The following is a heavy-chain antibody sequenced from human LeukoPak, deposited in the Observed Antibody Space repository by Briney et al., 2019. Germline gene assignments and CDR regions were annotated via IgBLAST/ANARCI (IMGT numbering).Heavy chain of an antibody. CDR1: GYTFTGYC. Sequence: ASVKVSCKASGYTFTGYCIHWVRQAPGQGLEWMGWINPNNGGTNYAQRYQDRVTMTRDTSISTAYMELSSLRSDDTAVYYCARDPRGYSGYENWFDPWGQGTLVTVS. D-gene: IGHD5-12*01. J-gene: IGHJ5*02. CDR3: ARDPRGYSGYENWFDP. CDR2: INPNNGGT. V-gene: IGHV1-2*02.